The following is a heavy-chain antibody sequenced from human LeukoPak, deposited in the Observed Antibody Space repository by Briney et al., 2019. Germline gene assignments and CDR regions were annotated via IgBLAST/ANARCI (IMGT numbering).Heavy chain of an antibody. CDR3: ARGGRRPTKGTSYYYGMDV. CDR1: GGSISSSNW. CDR2: ISHSGNT. Sequence: SETLSLTCAVSGGSISSSNWWSWVRQPPGKGLEWIGEISHSGNTNYNPSLESRVTISVDTSKNQFSLKLSSVTAPDTAVYYCARGGRRPTKGTSYYYGMDVWGQGTTVTVSS. V-gene: IGHV4-4*02. D-gene: IGHD1/OR15-1a*01. J-gene: IGHJ6*02.